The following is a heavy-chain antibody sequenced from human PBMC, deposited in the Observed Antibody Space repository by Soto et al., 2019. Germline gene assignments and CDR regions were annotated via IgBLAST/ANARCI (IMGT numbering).Heavy chain of an antibody. CDR2: ISYDGSNK. Sequence: QVQLVESGGGVVQPGRSLRLSCAASGFTFSSYAMHWVRQAPGKGLEWVVVISYDGSNKYYADSVKGRFTISRDNSKNTLYLQMNSLRAEDTAVYYCARERTPYSSGWNDYWGQGTLVTVSS. D-gene: IGHD6-19*01. CDR1: GFTFSSYA. V-gene: IGHV3-30-3*01. CDR3: ARERTPYSSGWNDY. J-gene: IGHJ4*02.